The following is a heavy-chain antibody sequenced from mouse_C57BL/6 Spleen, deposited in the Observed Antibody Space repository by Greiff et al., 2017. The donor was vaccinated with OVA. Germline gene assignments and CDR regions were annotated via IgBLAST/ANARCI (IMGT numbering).Heavy chain of an antibody. Sequence: EVQVVESGEGLVKPGGSLKLSCAASGFTFSSYAMSWVRQTPEKRLEWVAYISSGGDYIYYADTVKGRFTISRDNARNTLYLQRSRLKSEDTAMYYCTREGNWDGGFDYWGQGTTLTVSS. CDR1: GFTFSSYA. J-gene: IGHJ2*01. V-gene: IGHV5-9-1*02. CDR2: ISSGGDYI. CDR3: TREGNWDGGFDY. D-gene: IGHD4-1*01.